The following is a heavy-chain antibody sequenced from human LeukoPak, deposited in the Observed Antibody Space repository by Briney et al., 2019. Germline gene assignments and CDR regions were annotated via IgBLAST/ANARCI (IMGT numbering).Heavy chain of an antibody. V-gene: IGHV4-39*01. CDR3: ARLPYPYDRSGSPPLDY. J-gene: IGHJ4*02. CDR1: GGSISSSNYY. CDR2: IYYSGST. Sequence: SETLSLTCTVSGGSISSSNYYWRWIRQPPGTGLEWIGSIYYSGSTYYNPSLKSRVTISVDTSKNQFSLKLSSVTAADTAVYYCARLPYPYDRSGSPPLDYWGQGILVTVSS. D-gene: IGHD3-22*01.